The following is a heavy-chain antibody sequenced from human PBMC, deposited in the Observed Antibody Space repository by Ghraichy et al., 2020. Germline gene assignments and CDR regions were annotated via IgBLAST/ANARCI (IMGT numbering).Heavy chain of an antibody. CDR3: ATDALYYATGPYYLNPVH. Sequence: GGSLRLSCAASGFTFSTYSMNWVRQAPGRGLEWVSYISSSSTIVYYADSVKGRFTISRDNAKNSLYLQMNSLSDEDTAVYYCATDALYYATGPYYLNPVHWGQGTLVTVSS. CDR2: ISSSSTIV. V-gene: IGHV3-48*02. J-gene: IGHJ4*02. D-gene: IGHD3-22*01. CDR1: GFTFSTYS.